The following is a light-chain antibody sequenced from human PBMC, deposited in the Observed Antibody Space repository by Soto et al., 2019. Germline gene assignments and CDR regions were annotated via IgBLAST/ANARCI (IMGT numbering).Light chain of an antibody. J-gene: IGKJ1*01. Sequence: DIQMTQSPSTLSASVGDRVTITCRASQSISSGLAWYQQKPGKAPKLLIYDASSLESGAPSRFSGSGSGTEFTLTISCLQPDDFATYYCQHYNSYSEAFGQGTKVDIK. CDR1: QSISSG. CDR3: QHYNSYSEA. CDR2: DAS. V-gene: IGKV1-5*01.